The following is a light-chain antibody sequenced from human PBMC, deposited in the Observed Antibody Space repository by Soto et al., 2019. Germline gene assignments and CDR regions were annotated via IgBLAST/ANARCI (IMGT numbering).Light chain of an antibody. CDR1: SSDVGSFNY. CDR3: SSYTSSGTYV. Sequence: QSALTQPASVSGSPGQSITISCTGTSSDVGSFNYVSWYQQHPGKAPKLMIFEVSNRPSGVSNRFSGSKSANTASLTISGLQAEDEADYYCSSYTSSGTYVFGTGTKLTVL. V-gene: IGLV2-14*01. J-gene: IGLJ1*01. CDR2: EVS.